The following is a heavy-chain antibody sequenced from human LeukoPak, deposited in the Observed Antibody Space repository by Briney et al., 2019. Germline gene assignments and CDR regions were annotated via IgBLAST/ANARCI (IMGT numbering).Heavy chain of an antibody. CDR3: ARRGVDDSSGYYYNNDAFDI. J-gene: IGHJ3*02. CDR2: IYYSGST. Sequence: SETLSLTCTVSGGSISSYYWSWIRQPPGKGLEWIGYIYYSGSTNYDPSLKSRVTISVDTSQNQFSLKLSSVTAADTAVYYCARRGVDDSSGYYYNNDAFDIWGQGTMVTVSS. D-gene: IGHD3-22*01. CDR1: GGSISSYY. V-gene: IGHV4-59*08.